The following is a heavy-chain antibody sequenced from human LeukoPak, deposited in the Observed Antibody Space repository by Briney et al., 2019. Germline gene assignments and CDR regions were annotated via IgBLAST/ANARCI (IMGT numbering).Heavy chain of an antibody. CDR1: GYTFTGYY. CDR2: INPNSGGT. V-gene: IGHV1-2*02. CDR3: ASGDDTLTGYYIDAFDI. D-gene: IGHD3-9*01. J-gene: IGHJ3*02. Sequence: PAASVKVSCKASGYTFTGYYMHWVRQAPGQGLEWMGWINPNSGGTNYAQKFQGRVTMTSDTSISTAYMELSRLRSDDTAVYYCASGDDTLTGYYIDAFDIWGQGTMVTVSS.